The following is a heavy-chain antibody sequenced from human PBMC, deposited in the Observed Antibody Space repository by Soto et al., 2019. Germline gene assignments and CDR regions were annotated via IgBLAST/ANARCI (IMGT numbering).Heavy chain of an antibody. CDR2: INHSGST. J-gene: IGHJ5*02. CDR3: ARDRTCYYDSSGYPNWSDP. Sequence: QVQLQQWGAGLLKPSETLSLTCAVYGGSFSGYYWSWIRQPPGKGLEWIGEINHSGSTNYNPSLKIGVTLSVDTSMNQFSLKRSSVTAADTAVYYCARDRTCYYDSSGYPNWSDPWGQGTLVTVSS. CDR1: GGSFSGYY. D-gene: IGHD3-22*01. V-gene: IGHV4-34*01.